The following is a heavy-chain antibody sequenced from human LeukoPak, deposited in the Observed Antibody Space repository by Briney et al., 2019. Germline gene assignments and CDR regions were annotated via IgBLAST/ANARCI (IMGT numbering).Heavy chain of an antibody. Sequence: SETLSLTCTVSGGSISSGSYYWSWIRQPAGKGLEWIGRIYTSGSTNYNPSLKSRVTISVDTSKNQFSLKLSSVTAADTAVYYCAGIKIVVVPAGALGAFDIWGQGTMVTVSS. CDR1: GGSISSGSYY. V-gene: IGHV4-61*02. CDR2: IYTSGST. CDR3: AGIKIVVVPAGALGAFDI. D-gene: IGHD2-2*01. J-gene: IGHJ3*02.